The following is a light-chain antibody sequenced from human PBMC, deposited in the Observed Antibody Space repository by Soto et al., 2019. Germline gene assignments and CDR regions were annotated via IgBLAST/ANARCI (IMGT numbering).Light chain of an antibody. J-gene: IGLJ1*01. CDR1: SSDVGGYNY. CDR2: DVG. V-gene: IGLV2-14*01. CDR3: SSYTSSSTLNV. Sequence: QSALTQPASVSGSPGQSITISCTGTSSDVGGYNYVSWYQQHPGKAPKLMIYDVGNRPSGVANRLSGSKSGNTASLSISGVQADDDDDYYCSSYTSSSTLNVFGTGTKLTVL.